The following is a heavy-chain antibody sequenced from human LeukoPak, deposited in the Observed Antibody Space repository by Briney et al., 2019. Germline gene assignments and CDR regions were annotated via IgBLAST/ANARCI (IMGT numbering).Heavy chain of an antibody. CDR1: GYTLTELS. CDR3: ASVLDSSGYYYQTHFDY. J-gene: IGHJ4*02. Sequence: ASVKVSCKVSGYTLTELSMHWVRQAPGKGLEWMGGFDPEDGETIYAQKFQGRVTMTEDTSTDTAYMELSSLRSEDTAVYYCASVLDSSGYYYQTHFDYWGQGTLVTVSS. D-gene: IGHD3-22*01. CDR2: FDPEDGET. V-gene: IGHV1-24*01.